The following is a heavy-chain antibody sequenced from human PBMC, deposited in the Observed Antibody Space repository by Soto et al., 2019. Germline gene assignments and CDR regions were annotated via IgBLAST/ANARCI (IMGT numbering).Heavy chain of an antibody. CDR2: ISHSGSV. V-gene: IGHV4-4*02. J-gene: IGHJ4*02. CDR3: ARSFGWYAIDY. CDR1: GGSISSSHF. D-gene: IGHD6-19*01. Sequence: QVLLQESGPGLVQPSGTLSLSCAVSGGSISSSHFWGWVRQPPGKGLEWVGDISHSGSVNDNPSLKGRVTISIDKSKNQFSLKLNSVTAADTAVYYCARSFGWYAIDYWGQGTLVIVSS.